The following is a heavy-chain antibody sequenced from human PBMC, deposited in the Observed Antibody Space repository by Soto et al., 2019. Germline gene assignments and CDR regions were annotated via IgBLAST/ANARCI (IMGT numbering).Heavy chain of an antibody. CDR3: ASSTRGGFFDL. V-gene: IGHV3-74*01. D-gene: IGHD3-3*01. CDR1: GFTFSRYW. CDR2: INPDGTTT. J-gene: IGHJ2*01. Sequence: EVQLVESGGDLVQPGESLTLSCATSGFTFSRYWVHWVRQAPGKGLVWVLRINPDGTTTNFADSVEGRFTISRDNAKNTVYLQMNSLRVEDTAVYYCASSTRGGFFDLWGRGTLVTVSS.